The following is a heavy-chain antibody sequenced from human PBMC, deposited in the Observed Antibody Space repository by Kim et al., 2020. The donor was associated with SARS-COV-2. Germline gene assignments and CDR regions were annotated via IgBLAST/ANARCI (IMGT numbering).Heavy chain of an antibody. Sequence: GGSLRLSCAASGFTFSSYGMHWVRQAPGKGLEWVAVISYDGSNKNYVDSVKGRFTISRDNSKNTLYLQMNSLRAEDTAVYYCARDTASYSTGWLYYYYG. J-gene: IGHJ6*01. CDR2: ISYDGSNK. D-gene: IGHD2-8*02. CDR3: ARDTASYSTGWLYYYYG. CDR1: GFTFSSYG. V-gene: IGHV3-30*03.